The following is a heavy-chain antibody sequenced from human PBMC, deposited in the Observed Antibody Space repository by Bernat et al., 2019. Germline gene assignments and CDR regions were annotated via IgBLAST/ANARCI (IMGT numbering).Heavy chain of an antibody. V-gene: IGHV1-18*01. CDR2: ISAYNGNT. Sequence: VQRAQSGAEVMKPVASVKGCFKASGYTFTSYGISWVRQAPGQGLEWMGWISAYNGNTNYAQKLQSRVTMTTDTSTSTAYMELRSLRSDDTAVYYCARAQYYYYYMDVWGKGTTVTTSS. J-gene: IGHJ6*03. CDR3: ARAQYYYYYMDV. CDR1: GYTFTSYG.